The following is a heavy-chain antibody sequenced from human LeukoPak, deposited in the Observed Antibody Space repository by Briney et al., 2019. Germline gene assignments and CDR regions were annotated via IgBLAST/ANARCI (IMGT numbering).Heavy chain of an antibody. J-gene: IGHJ6*03. Sequence: GSSVKVSCKASGGTFSSYATSWVRQAPGQGLEWMGGIIPNFGTANYAQKFQGRVTITTDESTSTAYMELSSLRSEDTAVYYCARTPVEYSSSSYYYYYYMDVWGKGTTVTVSS. D-gene: IGHD6-6*01. CDR1: GGTFSSYA. CDR3: ARTPVEYSSSSYYYYYYMDV. V-gene: IGHV1-69*05. CDR2: IIPNFGTA.